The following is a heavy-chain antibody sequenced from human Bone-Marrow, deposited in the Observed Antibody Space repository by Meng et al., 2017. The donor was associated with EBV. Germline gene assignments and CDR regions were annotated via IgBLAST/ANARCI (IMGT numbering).Heavy chain of an antibody. V-gene: IGHV4-61*01. CDR1: GGSVSSGSYY. Sequence: QGQLQVSGPGLVKPSETLSLTCTVSGGSVSSGSYYWSWIRQPPGKGLEWIGYIYYSGSTNYNPSLKSRVTISVDTSKNQFSLKLSSVTAADTAVYYCARVALAVAGYFDYWGQGTLVTVSS. CDR3: ARVALAVAGYFDY. J-gene: IGHJ4*02. D-gene: IGHD6-19*01. CDR2: IYYSGST.